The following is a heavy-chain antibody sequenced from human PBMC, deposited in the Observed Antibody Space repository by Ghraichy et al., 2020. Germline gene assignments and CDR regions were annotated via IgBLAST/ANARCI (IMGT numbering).Heavy chain of an antibody. V-gene: IGHV4-61*01. CDR1: GGSVSSGSYY. CDR2: IYYSGST. J-gene: IGHJ6*03. D-gene: IGHD1-20*01. Sequence: GSLRLSCTVSGGSVSSGSYYWSWIRQPPGKGLEWIGYIYYSGSTNYNPSLKSRVTISVDTSKNQFSLKLSSVTAADTAVYYCARDYSEYNWNDGGYYYYMDVWGKGTTVTVSS. CDR3: ARDYSEYNWNDGGYYYYMDV.